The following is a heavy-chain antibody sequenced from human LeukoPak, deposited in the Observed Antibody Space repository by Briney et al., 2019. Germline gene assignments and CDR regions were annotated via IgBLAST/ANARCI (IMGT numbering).Heavy chain of an antibody. CDR2: IRQDGSVQ. CDR3: AKEKWIRTPLVDY. V-gene: IGHV3-7*01. J-gene: IGHJ4*02. Sequence: GGSLRLSCAASGFTFSSYWMSWVRQAPGKGLEWVANIRQDGSVQNYMDSVKGRFTISRDNPKNSVYLQMNSLRAEDTAVYYCAKEKWIRTPLVDYWGQGTLVTVSS. D-gene: IGHD5-18*01. CDR1: GFTFSSYW.